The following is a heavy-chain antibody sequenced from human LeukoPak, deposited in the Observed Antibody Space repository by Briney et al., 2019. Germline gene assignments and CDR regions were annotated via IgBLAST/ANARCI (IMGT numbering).Heavy chain of an antibody. CDR1: GYTFTSYG. Sequence: ASVKVSCKASGYTFTSYGISWVRQAPGQGLEWMGWISAFNSNTNYAQKLQGRVTMTTDTSTSTAYMELRSLRSDDTAVYYCASTSPYYDFWSGYSNWFDPWGQGTLVTVSS. D-gene: IGHD3-3*01. V-gene: IGHV1-18*01. J-gene: IGHJ5*02. CDR3: ASTSPYYDFWSGYSNWFDP. CDR2: ISAFNSNT.